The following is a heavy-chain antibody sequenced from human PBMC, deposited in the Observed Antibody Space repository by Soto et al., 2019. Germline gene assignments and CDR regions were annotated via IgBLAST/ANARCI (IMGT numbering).Heavy chain of an antibody. V-gene: IGHV3-30-3*01. CDR2: ISYDGSNK. CDR1: GFTFSSYA. CDR3: ARNRRGYSYGYGIAAAGTGIY. J-gene: IGHJ4*02. D-gene: IGHD5-18*01. Sequence: GGSLRLFCAASGFTFSSYAMHWVRQAPGKGLEWVAVISYDGSNKYYADSVKGRFTISRDNSENTLYLQMNSLRAEDTAVYYCARNRRGYSYGYGIAAAGTGIYWGQGTLVTVSS.